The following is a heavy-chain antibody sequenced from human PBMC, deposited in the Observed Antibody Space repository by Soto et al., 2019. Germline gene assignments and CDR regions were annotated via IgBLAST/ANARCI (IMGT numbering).Heavy chain of an antibody. Sequence: QLQLQESGSGLVKPSQTLSLTCAVSGGSISSGGYSWSWIRQPPGKGLEWIGYIYHSGSTYYNPSLKSRVTISVDRSKNQFSLKLSSVTAADTAVYYCARARAVTIFGVVKGWFDPWGQGTLVTVSS. V-gene: IGHV4-30-2*01. D-gene: IGHD3-3*01. CDR2: IYHSGST. CDR3: ARARAVTIFGVVKGWFDP. J-gene: IGHJ5*02. CDR1: GGSISSGGYS.